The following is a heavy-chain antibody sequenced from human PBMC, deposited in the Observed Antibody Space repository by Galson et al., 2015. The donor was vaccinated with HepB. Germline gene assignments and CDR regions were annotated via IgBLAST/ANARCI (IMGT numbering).Heavy chain of an antibody. CDR1: GFTFSSYG. D-gene: IGHD2-15*01. V-gene: IGHV3-30*03. CDR2: ISFHGSNE. CDR3: ARDAFRGSGKWEDQFYHNGMDV. Sequence: SLRLSCAASGFTFSSYGMHWVRQAPGKGLEWVAVISFHGSNEYYAESVKGQFTITRDNSQKTVYLEMNSLRADDTAVYYFARDAFRGSGKWEDQFYHNGMDVWGQGTTVTVSS. J-gene: IGHJ6*02.